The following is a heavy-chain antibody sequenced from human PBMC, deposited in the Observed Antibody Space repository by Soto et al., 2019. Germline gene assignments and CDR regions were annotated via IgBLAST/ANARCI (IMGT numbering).Heavy chain of an antibody. Sequence: VQLVESGGGLITPGGSLRLSCAASGFTFSSYGMHWVRQAPGKGLEWVAVISYDGSNKYYADSVKGRFTISRDNSKNTLYLQMNSLRAEDTAVYYCAKDSGSYSYFDYWGQGTLVTVSS. V-gene: IGHV3-30*18. CDR1: GFTFSSYG. D-gene: IGHD1-26*01. CDR3: AKDSGSYSYFDY. CDR2: ISYDGSNK. J-gene: IGHJ4*02.